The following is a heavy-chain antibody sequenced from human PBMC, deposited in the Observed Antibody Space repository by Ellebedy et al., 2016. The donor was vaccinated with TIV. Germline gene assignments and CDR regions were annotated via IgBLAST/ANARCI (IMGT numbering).Heavy chain of an antibody. Sequence: AASVKVSCKASGFMFSTSALQWVRQARGQRLEWIGWIVVGSGNTNYAQKFQERVTITRDMSTSTAYLELSSLRSEDTAVYYCAADGGKWDLRGSDYYYAMDVWGQGTTVTVSS. CDR1: GFMFSTSA. J-gene: IGHJ6*02. D-gene: IGHD1-26*01. V-gene: IGHV1-58*01. CDR3: AADGGKWDLRGSDYYYAMDV. CDR2: IVVGSGNT.